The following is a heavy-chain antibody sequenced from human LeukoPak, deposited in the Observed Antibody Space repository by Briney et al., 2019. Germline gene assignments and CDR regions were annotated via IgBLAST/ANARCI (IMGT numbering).Heavy chain of an antibody. CDR3: ARDRDSSGSGWFDP. CDR2: IKQDGSEK. CDR1: GFTFSSYW. Sequence: GGSLRLSCAASGFTFSSYWMSWVRQAPGKGLEWVANIKQDGSEKYYVDSVKGRFTISRDNAKNSLYLQMNSLRAEDTAVYYCARDRDSSGSGWFDPWGQGTLVTVSS. D-gene: IGHD6-19*01. J-gene: IGHJ5*02. V-gene: IGHV3-7*01.